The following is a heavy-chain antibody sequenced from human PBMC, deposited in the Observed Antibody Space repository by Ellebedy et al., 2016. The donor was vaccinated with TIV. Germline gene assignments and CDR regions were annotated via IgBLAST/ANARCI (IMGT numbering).Heavy chain of an antibody. CDR3: AVGRPNYGDFPS. J-gene: IGHJ5*02. CDR1: GFTVSSNY. CDR2: IYAGGTT. D-gene: IGHD4-17*01. Sequence: GGSLRLXCAVSGFTVSSNYMSWVRQAPGRGLEWVSVIYAGGTTDYVASVKGRFSISRDNSKNTLFLQMNSLRADDTAIYYCAVGRPNYGDFPSWGQGTLVTVSS. V-gene: IGHV3-53*01.